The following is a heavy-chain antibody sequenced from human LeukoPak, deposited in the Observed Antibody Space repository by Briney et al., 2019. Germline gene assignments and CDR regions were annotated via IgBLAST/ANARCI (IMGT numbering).Heavy chain of an antibody. Sequence: PGGSLRVSCADSGFTFTTYWLRWGRQAPGKGLVWVSRINNDGSSTDYADSVKGRFTISRDNVKNTVYLQMNSLTAEDTAVYYCARGQSSGLYPDWGQGTLVSVSS. V-gene: IGHV3-74*01. D-gene: IGHD6-19*01. CDR2: INNDGSST. CDR3: ARGQSSGLYPD. J-gene: IGHJ4*02. CDR1: GFTFTTYW.